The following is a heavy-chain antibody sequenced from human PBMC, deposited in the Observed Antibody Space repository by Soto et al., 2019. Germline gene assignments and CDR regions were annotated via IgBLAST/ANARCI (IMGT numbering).Heavy chain of an antibody. J-gene: IGHJ3*02. CDR1: GGSISSSSYY. CDR3: ARHLGYCSSTSCYAFDI. D-gene: IGHD2-2*01. Sequence: SETLSLSCTVSGGSISSSSYYWGWIRQPPGKGLEWIGSIYYSGSTYYNPSLKSRVTISVDTSKNQFSLKLSSVTAADTAVYYCARHLGYCSSTSCYAFDIWGQGTMVT. V-gene: IGHV4-39*01. CDR2: IYYSGST.